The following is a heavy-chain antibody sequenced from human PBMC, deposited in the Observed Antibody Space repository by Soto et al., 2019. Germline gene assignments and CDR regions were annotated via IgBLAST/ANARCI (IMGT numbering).Heavy chain of an antibody. D-gene: IGHD2-15*01. CDR1: GFPFSNAW. Sequence: EVQLVESGGGLVEPGGSLRLSCSGSGFPFSNAWINWVRHVPGKGLEWVGRIKSRALGGTTDFAAHIRGGFAITRDDSRNVAYMQMNSLHTEDTAIYYCTTDSYSSMVVVRFDFWGHGSLVTVSS. V-gene: IGHV3-15*07. CDR3: TTDSYSSMVVVRFDF. CDR2: IKSRALGGTT. J-gene: IGHJ4*01.